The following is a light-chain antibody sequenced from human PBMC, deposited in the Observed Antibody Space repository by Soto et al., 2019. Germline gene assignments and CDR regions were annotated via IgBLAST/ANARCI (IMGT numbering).Light chain of an antibody. Sequence: EIVLTQSPATLSLSPGKRATLSCRASQTVSSSLAWYQQKPGQAPRLLIYEASNRATGIPARFSGSASGTDFTLTISRLEPEDFAGYYCQQRSNWPPTFGQGTRLEIK. V-gene: IGKV3-11*01. CDR1: QTVSSS. J-gene: IGKJ5*01. CDR2: EAS. CDR3: QQRSNWPPT.